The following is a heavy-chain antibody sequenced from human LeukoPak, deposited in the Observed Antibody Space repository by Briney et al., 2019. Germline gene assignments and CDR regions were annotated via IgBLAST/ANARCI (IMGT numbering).Heavy chain of an antibody. CDR3: ARDLGYYDSSGYYTGQYNWFDP. J-gene: IGHJ5*02. Sequence: VASVKVSCKASGYTFTGYYMHWVRQAPGQGLEWMGWINPNSGGTNYAQKFQGRVTMTRDTSISTAYMELSRLRSDDTAVYYCARDLGYYDSSGYYTGQYNWFDPWGQGTLVTVSS. V-gene: IGHV1-2*02. CDR2: INPNSGGT. D-gene: IGHD3-22*01. CDR1: GYTFTGYY.